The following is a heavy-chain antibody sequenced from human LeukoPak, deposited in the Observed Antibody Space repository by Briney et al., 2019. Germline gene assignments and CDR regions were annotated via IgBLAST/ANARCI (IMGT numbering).Heavy chain of an antibody. J-gene: IGHJ6*03. CDR1: GDSVSINSAA. D-gene: IGHD5/OR15-5a*01. CDR3: AQSYRVRLGPESYYYFYVDV. CDR2: TYYRSKWYY. Sequence: SQTLSLTCAISGDSVSINSAACNWIRHSPRGLEWLGSTYYRSKWYYVYATSVKARIPINPDTSNNPFSLQFLPVTSEETAVYYCAQSYRVRLGPESYYYFYVDVWGKGTTITVS. V-gene: IGHV6-1*01.